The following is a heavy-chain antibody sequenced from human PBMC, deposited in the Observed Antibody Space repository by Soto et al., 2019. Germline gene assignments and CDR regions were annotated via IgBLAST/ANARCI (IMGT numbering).Heavy chain of an antibody. CDR3: ARGRLFLTTSGLAITYFDY. CDR1: SGSFSGYY. V-gene: IGHV4-34*01. CDR2: ITHGGST. D-gene: IGHD3-3*01. J-gene: IGHJ4*02. Sequence: SETLSLTCAVYSGSFSGYYYSWIRQSPGKGLEWIGEITHGGSTTYSPSLKSRVTMSLDTSKNQFSLNMTSMTAADTAVYYCARGRLFLTTSGLAITYFDYWGQGTLVTVSS.